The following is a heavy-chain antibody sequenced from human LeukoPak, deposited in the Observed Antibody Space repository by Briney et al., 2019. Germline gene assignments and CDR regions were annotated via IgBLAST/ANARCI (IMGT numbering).Heavy chain of an antibody. CDR2: ISAYNGNT. CDR1: GYTFTSYG. CDR3: ARGGSSGWPSQGAFDI. D-gene: IGHD6-19*01. V-gene: IGHV1-18*01. J-gene: IGHJ3*02. Sequence: ASVKVSCKASGYTFTSYGISWVRQAPGQGLEWMGWISAYNGNTNYAQKFQGRVTITADKSTSTAYMELSSLRSEDTAVYYCARGGSSGWPSQGAFDIWGQGTMVTVSS.